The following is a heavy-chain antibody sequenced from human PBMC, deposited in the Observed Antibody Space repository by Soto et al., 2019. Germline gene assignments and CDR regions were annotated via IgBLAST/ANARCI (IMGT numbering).Heavy chain of an antibody. CDR1: GFTFSSYG. D-gene: IGHD3-3*01. Sequence: GGSLRLSCAASGFTFSSYGMHWVRQAPGKGLEWVAVISYDGSNKYYADSVKGRFTISRDNAKNSLYLQMNSLRAEDTAVYYCARGITIFGVVSPETFDYWGQGTLVTVSS. V-gene: IGHV3-30*03. CDR3: ARGITIFGVVSPETFDY. CDR2: ISYDGSNK. J-gene: IGHJ4*02.